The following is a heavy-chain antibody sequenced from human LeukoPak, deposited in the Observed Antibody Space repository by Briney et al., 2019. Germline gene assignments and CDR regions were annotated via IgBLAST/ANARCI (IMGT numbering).Heavy chain of an antibody. CDR2: IRGSGGST. D-gene: IGHD3-22*01. V-gene: IGHV3-23*01. Sequence: PGGSLRLSCAASGFTFSSYAMIWVRQAPGKGLEWVSAIRGSGGSTYYAHSVKGQFTISRDNSKNTLYPKMNGLRAEDTAVYSWAKSVLVVGVTFTPDYWGQGTLVTVSS. CDR3: AKSVLVVGVTFTPDY. CDR1: GFTFSSYA. J-gene: IGHJ4*02.